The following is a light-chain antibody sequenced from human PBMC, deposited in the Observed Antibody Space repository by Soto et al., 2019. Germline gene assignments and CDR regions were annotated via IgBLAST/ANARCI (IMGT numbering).Light chain of an antibody. CDR3: HQYVTSPRT. CDR1: QSISSSY. V-gene: IGKV3-20*01. Sequence: EIVLTQSPGTLSLSPGERATVSSRASQSISSSYLAWYPQKGGQAPRLLIYGASSRATAIPDRFSGSGSGTDFTLTISRLEPEDVAVYYCHQYVTSPRTFGQGTKVEI. CDR2: GAS. J-gene: IGKJ1*01.